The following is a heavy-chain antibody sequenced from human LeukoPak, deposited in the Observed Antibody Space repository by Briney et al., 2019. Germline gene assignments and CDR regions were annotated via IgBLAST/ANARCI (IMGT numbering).Heavy chain of an antibody. Sequence: SVKVSCKASGGTFSSYAISWVRQAPGQGLEWMGGIIPIFGTANYAQKFQGRVTITADESTSTAYMELSSLRSEDTAVYYCARHNTAMVHSLSYWGQGTLVTVSS. CDR1: GGTFSSYA. J-gene: IGHJ4*02. CDR2: IIPIFGTA. D-gene: IGHD5-18*01. CDR3: ARHNTAMVHSLSY. V-gene: IGHV1-69*13.